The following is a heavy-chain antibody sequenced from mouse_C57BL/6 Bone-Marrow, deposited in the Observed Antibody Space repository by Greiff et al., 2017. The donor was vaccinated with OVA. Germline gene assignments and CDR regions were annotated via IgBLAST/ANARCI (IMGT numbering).Heavy chain of an antibody. Sequence: EVQLVESGGGLVKPGGSLKLSCAASGFTFSDYGMHWVRQAPEKGLEWVAYISSGSSTIYYAETVKGRFTISREDAKNTLYLQMTSLRSEDTDMYYCARGEDCRCFAYWGQGTLVTVSA. V-gene: IGHV5-17*01. CDR3: ARGEDCRCFAY. CDR2: ISSGSSTI. CDR1: GFTFSDYG. D-gene: IGHD6-1*01. J-gene: IGHJ3*01.